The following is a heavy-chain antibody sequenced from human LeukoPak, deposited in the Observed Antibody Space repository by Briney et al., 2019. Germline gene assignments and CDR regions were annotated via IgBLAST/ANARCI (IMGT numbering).Heavy chain of an antibody. J-gene: IGHJ4*02. CDR3: AKDCNGGNCYIDY. Sequence: PGGSLRLSCAASRFTFSNYAMTWVRQAPGQGLEWVSAISGSGGRTYYADSLKGRFTISRDNSKNTLYLQMNSLRAEDTAIYYCAKDCNGGNCYIDYWGQGTLVTVAS. D-gene: IGHD2-15*01. CDR2: ISGSGGRT. V-gene: IGHV3-23*01. CDR1: RFTFSNYA.